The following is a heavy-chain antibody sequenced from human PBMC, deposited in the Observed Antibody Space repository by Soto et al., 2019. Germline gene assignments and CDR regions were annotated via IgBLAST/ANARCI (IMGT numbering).Heavy chain of an antibody. V-gene: IGHV3-74*01. Sequence: EVPLVESGAGLVQFGGSLRLSCAASGFTFSNYWMHWVRQVPGKGRVWVSRIKGDETNTGYADSVKGRFTISKDNVKDIVYLQMNSLRAEDTAVYYCTIGLSSYYGFDYWGQGTRVTAAS. J-gene: IGHJ4*02. CDR2: IKGDETNT. CDR3: TIGLSSYYGFDY. CDR1: GFTFSNYW. D-gene: IGHD1-26*01.